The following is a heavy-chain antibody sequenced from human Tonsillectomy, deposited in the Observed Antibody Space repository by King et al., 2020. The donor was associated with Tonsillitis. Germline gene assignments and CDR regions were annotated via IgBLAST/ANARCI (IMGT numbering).Heavy chain of an antibody. Sequence: VQLVESGGDLVQPGGSLRLSCAASGFTFSTYAMSWVRQAPGKGLEWVSGISGSSGSAYYANSVKGRFTISRDNYKNTLYLQMNSLRAEDTAVYYCAKLRFTGNSVSFDIWGQGTMVTVSS. CDR1: GFTFSTYA. D-gene: IGHD3-10*01. V-gene: IGHV3-23*04. J-gene: IGHJ3*02. CDR2: ISGSSGSA. CDR3: AKLRFTGNSVSFDI.